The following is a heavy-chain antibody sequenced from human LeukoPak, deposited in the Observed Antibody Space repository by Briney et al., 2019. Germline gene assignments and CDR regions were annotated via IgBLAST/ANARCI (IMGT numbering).Heavy chain of an antibody. CDR2: MNPDSGNT. CDR3: ARGADSSGWYGSAFDY. J-gene: IGHJ4*02. D-gene: IGHD6-19*01. Sequence: ASVKVSCKASGYTFTSHDINWVRQATGQGLEWMGWMNPDSGNTGYAQKFQGRVTITRNTSITTAYMELSSLRSEDTAMYYCARGADSSGWYGSAFDYWGRGTLVTVSS. V-gene: IGHV1-8*01. CDR1: GYTFTSHD.